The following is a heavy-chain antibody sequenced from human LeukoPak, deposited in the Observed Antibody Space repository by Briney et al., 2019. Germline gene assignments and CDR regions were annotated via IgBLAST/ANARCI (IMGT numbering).Heavy chain of an antibody. V-gene: IGHV1-8*03. D-gene: IGHD4-11*01. CDR3: ARGPNYSIFASAYYYYMDV. J-gene: IGHJ6*03. CDR1: GYMFTNYD. CDR2: TSPQSGNT. Sequence: ASVKVSCKASGYMFTNYDINWVRQATGQGLEWMGWTSPQSGNTGYTQKFRGRVTITRDTSITTAYMELSSLRSEDTAVYYCARGPNYSIFASAYYYYMDVWGKGTTVTVSS.